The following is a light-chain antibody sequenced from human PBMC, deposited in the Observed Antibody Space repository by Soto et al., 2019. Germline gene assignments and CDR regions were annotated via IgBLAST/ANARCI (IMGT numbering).Light chain of an antibody. CDR1: QSISSW. Sequence: DIQMTQSPSTLSASVGDRVTITCRASQSISSWLAWYQQKPGKAPKLLIYDASSLESGVPSRFSGSGSGTEFTLTSSSLQPDDFATYYCQQYNSYLYTFGQGNKLEIK. CDR2: DAS. V-gene: IGKV1-5*01. J-gene: IGKJ2*01. CDR3: QQYNSYLYT.